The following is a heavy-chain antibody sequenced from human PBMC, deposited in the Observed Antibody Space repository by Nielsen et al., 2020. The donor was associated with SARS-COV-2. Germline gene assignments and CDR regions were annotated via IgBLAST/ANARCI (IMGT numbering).Heavy chain of an antibody. CDR1: GFTFSSFH. D-gene: IGHD7-27*01. V-gene: IGHV3-74*01. J-gene: IGHJ4*02. CDR2: ITNDERGT. Sequence: GESLKISCAASGFTFSSFHMHWVRQAPGKGLVWVSRITNDERGTTYADSVKGRFTISRDNAKNTLFLQMNSLRAEDTAVYYCARGNGWGSYFDYWGQGTLVTVSS. CDR3: ARGNGWGSYFDY.